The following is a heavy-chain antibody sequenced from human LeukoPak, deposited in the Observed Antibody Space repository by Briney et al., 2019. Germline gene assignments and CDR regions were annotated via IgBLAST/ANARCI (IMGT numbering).Heavy chain of an antibody. CDR1: GGTFSSYA. J-gene: IGHJ5*02. V-gene: IGHV1-69*05. D-gene: IGHD6-13*01. CDR3: AREVYSSSWYWFDP. Sequence: ASVKVSCKASGGTFSSYAISWVRQAPGQGLEWMGRIVPIFGTANYAQKFQGRVTITTDESTSTAYMELSSLRSEDTAVYYCAREVYSSSWYWFDPWGQGTLVTVSS. CDR2: IVPIFGTA.